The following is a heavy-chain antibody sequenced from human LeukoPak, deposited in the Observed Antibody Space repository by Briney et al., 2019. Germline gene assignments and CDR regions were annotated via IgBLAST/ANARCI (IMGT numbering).Heavy chain of an antibody. J-gene: IGHJ4*02. CDR1: GGSISSGGYY. V-gene: IGHV4-31*03. D-gene: IGHD4-17*01. Sequence: SQTLSLTCTVSGGSISSGGYYRSWIRQHPEKGPEWIGYIYYSGSTYYNPSLKSRVTISVDTSKNQFSLKLSSVTAADTAVYYCARHAYGDYEIDYWGQGTLVTVSS. CDR2: IYYSGST. CDR3: ARHAYGDYEIDY.